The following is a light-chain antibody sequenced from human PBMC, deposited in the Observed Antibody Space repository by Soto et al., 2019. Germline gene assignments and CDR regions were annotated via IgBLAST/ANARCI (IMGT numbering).Light chain of an antibody. CDR1: QSISTW. CDR2: DAS. CDR3: QQYNSYL. V-gene: IGKV1-5*01. Sequence: DIQMTQSPSTLSASVGDRVTITCRAGQSISTWLAWYQQKPGKAPKLLIYDASSVQSGVPSRFSGSGSGTEFTLTISSLQPDDFATYYCQQYNSYLFGQGTKLEIK. J-gene: IGKJ2*01.